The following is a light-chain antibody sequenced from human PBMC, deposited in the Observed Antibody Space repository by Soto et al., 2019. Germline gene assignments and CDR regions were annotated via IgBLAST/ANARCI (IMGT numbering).Light chain of an antibody. CDR3: QHYNIWPFT. CDR2: GAS. CDR1: QSVSSD. J-gene: IGKJ2*01. V-gene: IGKV3-15*01. Sequence: EVVMTQSPATLSVSPGDRATLSCRASQSVSSDLAWHQQKPGQAPRLLIYGASTRATGIPARFNGSGSGTEFTLTISSLQSEDFAVYYCQHYNIWPFTFGQGTNLETK.